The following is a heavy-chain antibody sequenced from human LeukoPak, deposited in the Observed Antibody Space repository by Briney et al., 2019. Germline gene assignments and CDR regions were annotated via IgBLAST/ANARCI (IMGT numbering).Heavy chain of an antibody. CDR3: ARRAGDYSHPYDY. V-gene: IGHV3-23*01. D-gene: IGHD3-22*01. Sequence: GGSLRLSCAASGFTFSSYAMSWVRQAPGKGLEWVSTISGSGGSTYYTDSVKGRFTISRDNSKNTLYLQMNSLRAEDTAVYYCARRAGDYSHPYDYWGQGILVTVSS. J-gene: IGHJ4*02. CDR2: ISGSGGST. CDR1: GFTFSSYA.